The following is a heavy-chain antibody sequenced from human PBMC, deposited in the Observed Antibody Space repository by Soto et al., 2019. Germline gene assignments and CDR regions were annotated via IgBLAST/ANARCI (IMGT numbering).Heavy chain of an antibody. CDR3: ARGGSGAMSS. D-gene: IGHD1-26*01. CDR2: IYYSGST. CDR1: GGSISSYY. V-gene: IGHV4-59*01. J-gene: IGHJ4*02. Sequence: QVQLRESGPGLVKPSETLSLTCTVSGGSISSYYWSWIRQPPGKGLEWIGYIYYSGSTNYNPSLKSRVTISVDTSKNQFSLKLSSVTAADTAVYYCARGGSGAMSSWGQGTLVTVSS.